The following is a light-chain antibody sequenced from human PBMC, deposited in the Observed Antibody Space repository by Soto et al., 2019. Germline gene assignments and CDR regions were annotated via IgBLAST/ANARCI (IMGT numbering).Light chain of an antibody. CDR2: NSY. CDR3: AAWDGSRNGDV. J-gene: IGLJ1*01. V-gene: IGLV1-44*01. Sequence: QSVLTQPPSASGTPGQRVTISCSGSSSNIGSKTVNWYQQLPGTVPKLLIYNSYQRPSGVPDRFSGSKSGTSASLAISGLQSEDEADYYCAAWDGSRNGDVFGAGTKLTVL. CDR1: SSNIGSKT.